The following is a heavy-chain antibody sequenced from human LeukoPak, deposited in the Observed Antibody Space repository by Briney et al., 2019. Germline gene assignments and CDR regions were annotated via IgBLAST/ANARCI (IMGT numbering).Heavy chain of an antibody. V-gene: IGHV4-59*08. CDR2: LCYGGSP. CDR3: ARQVDY. J-gene: IGHJ4*02. Sequence: PSETLSLTCTVYSGSISTYHWSWMRQPPGKGLEWIGYLCYGGSPNYNPSLKSRVTISVDTSKNHFSLKLSSVTVAATAVYYCARQVDYWGQGTLVTVSS. CDR1: SGSISTYH.